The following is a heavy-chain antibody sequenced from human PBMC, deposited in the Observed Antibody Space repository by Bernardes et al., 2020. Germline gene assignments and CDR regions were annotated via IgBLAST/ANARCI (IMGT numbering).Heavy chain of an antibody. Sequence: GGSLRLSCAGSGFTFSNFDMTWVRQAPGKGLEWVSVVTASDVTTYYADSVKGRFTISRDNSRNTLFLQMNNLRADDTAVYYCAKRGATTKDFDSWGQGTLVTVPS. CDR2: VTASDVTT. CDR1: GFTFSNFD. D-gene: IGHD1-26*01. V-gene: IGHV3-23*01. CDR3: AKRGATTKDFDS. J-gene: IGHJ4*02.